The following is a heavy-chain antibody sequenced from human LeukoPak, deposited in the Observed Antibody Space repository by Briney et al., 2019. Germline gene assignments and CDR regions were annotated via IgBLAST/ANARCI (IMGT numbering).Heavy chain of an antibody. Sequence: PSETLSLTXNVSGDSITTYYWSWIRQPPGKGLEWIGYIYSSGSTKNNPSLKSRVTISIDTSKNQFSLKVSSVTAADTAVYYCARDATGGTTAWFDPWGQGTLVTVSS. CDR1: GDSITTYY. J-gene: IGHJ5*02. CDR2: IYSSGST. D-gene: IGHD1-7*01. CDR3: ARDATGGTTAWFDP. V-gene: IGHV4-59*01.